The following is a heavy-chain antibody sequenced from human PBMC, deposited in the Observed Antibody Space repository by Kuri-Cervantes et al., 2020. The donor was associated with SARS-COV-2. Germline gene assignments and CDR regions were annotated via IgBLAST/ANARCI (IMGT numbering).Heavy chain of an antibody. CDR3: AKDGGDYDFCSGYYTSGDYDAFDI. D-gene: IGHD3-3*01. V-gene: IGHV3-30*02. CDR2: IRYDGSNK. J-gene: IGHJ3*02. CDR1: GFTFSSYG. Sequence: GESLKISCAASGFTFSSYGMHWVRQAPGKGLEWVAFIRYDGSNKYYADSVKGRFTISRDNSKNTLYLQMNSLRAEDTAVYYCAKDGGDYDFCSGYYTSGDYDAFDIWGQGTMVTVSS.